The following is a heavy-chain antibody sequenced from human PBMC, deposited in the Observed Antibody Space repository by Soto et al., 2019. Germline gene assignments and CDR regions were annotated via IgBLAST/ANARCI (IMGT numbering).Heavy chain of an antibody. J-gene: IGHJ4*02. D-gene: IGHD5-12*01. Sequence: SVKVSCKASGGTFSSYAISWVRQAPGQGLEWMGGIIPIFGTANYAQKFQGRVTITADESTSTAYMELSSLRSEDTAVYYCARVRMEMATNRPFDYWGQGTLVTVSS. V-gene: IGHV1-69*13. CDR1: GGTFSSYA. CDR3: ARVRMEMATNRPFDY. CDR2: IIPIFGTA.